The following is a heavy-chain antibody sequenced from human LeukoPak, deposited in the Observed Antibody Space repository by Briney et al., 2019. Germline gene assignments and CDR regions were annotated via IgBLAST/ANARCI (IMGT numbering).Heavy chain of an antibody. CDR3: ARQGGQLFYYGDTVFPR. J-gene: IGHJ4*02. V-gene: IGHV1-18*01. CDR2: FSPFNGNT. CDR1: GYIFTSYG. D-gene: IGHD4-17*01. Sequence: ASEKFSCQASGYIFTSYGITWVRQAPGKGLEWMGWFSPFNGNTNYAQRFRGRVSLTTDTSTNTTYMELKSLRSDDTAVYYCARQGGQLFYYGDTVFPRWGQGTLVTVSS.